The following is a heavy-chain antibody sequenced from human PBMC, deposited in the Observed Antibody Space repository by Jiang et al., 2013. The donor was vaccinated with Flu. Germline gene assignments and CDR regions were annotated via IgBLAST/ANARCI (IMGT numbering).Heavy chain of an antibody. D-gene: IGHD2-15*01. CDR3: VRNNLYCSGDSCFPSGLDY. V-gene: IGHV2-70*11. Sequence: KPTQTLTLTCTFSGFSLTTSGMCVSWIRQPPGKALEWLARIDWDDDKYYSTSLKTRLTVSKDTSKNQVVLTLTNMGPVDTGIYYCVRNNLYCSGDSCFPSGLDYWGQGTLVTVSS. CDR1: GFSLTTSGMC. J-gene: IGHJ4*02. CDR2: IDWDDDK.